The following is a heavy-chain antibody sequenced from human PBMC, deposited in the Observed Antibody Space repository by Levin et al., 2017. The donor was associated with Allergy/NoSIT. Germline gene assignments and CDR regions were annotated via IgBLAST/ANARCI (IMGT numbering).Heavy chain of an antibody. CDR3: ARDRDDYVFDY. CDR2: IYHSGST. CDR1: GYSISSGYY. D-gene: IGHD4-17*01. V-gene: IGHV4-38-2*02. J-gene: IGHJ4*02. Sequence: PSQTLSLTCTVSGYSISSGYYWGWIRQPPGKGLEWIGSIYHSGSTYYNPSLKSRVTISVDTSKNQFSLKLSSVTAADTAVYYCARDRDDYVFDYWGQGTLVTVSS.